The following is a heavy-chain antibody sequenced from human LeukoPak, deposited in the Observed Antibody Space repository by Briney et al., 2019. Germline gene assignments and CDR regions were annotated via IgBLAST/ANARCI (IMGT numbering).Heavy chain of an antibody. V-gene: IGHV3-7*01. Sequence: GGSLRLSCAASGFTFSNYWMSWVRQAPGKGLEWVANIKQDGSEKYYVDSVKGRFTISRDNAKNSLYLQMNSLGAEDTAVYYCAVAGRYCTNGVCYNPFDYWGQGTLVTVSS. J-gene: IGHJ4*02. CDR2: IKQDGSEK. CDR1: GFTFSNYW. D-gene: IGHD2-8*01. CDR3: AVAGRYCTNGVCYNPFDY.